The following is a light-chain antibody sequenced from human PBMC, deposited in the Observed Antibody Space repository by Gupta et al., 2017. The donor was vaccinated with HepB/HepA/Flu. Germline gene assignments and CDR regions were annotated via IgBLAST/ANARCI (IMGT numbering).Light chain of an antibody. J-gene: IGLJ2*01. CDR2: DVS. V-gene: IGLV2-14*01. CDR1: SSNVGGYNY. Sequence: SPLPQPASVPASPGQSITISCTGTSSNVGGYNYISWYQQHPGKAPKLMIYDVSNRPSGVSNRFSGSKSGNTASLTISGLQAEDEADYYCSSYTSSSTPVVFGGGTKLTGL. CDR3: SSYTSSSTPVV.